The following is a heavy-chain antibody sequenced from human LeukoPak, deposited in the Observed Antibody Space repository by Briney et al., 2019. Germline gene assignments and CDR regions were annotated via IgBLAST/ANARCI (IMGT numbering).Heavy chain of an antibody. CDR2: ISHMGST. CDR3: ARHGLYGNGRPFDP. D-gene: IGHD4-11*01. J-gene: IGHJ5*02. Sequence: SGTLSLTCAVSGGSISSSNWWSWVRQPPGKGLEWIGEISHMGSTYYNPSLKSRVTISVDTSKNQFSLKLSSVTAADTAVYYCARHGLYGNGRPFDPWGQGTLVTVSS. V-gene: IGHV4-4*02. CDR1: GGSISSSNW.